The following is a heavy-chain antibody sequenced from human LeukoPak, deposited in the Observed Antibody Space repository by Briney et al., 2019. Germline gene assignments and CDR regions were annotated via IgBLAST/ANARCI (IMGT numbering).Heavy chain of an antibody. CDR1: GYSFTSYW. CDR3: ARTDSSHYYDSSGYYYPSAFDI. Sequence: GESLKISCKGSGYSFTSYWIGWVRQMPGKGLEWMGIIYPGDSDARYSPSFQGQVTISADKPISTAYLRWSSLKASDTAMYYCARTDSSHYYDSSGYYYPSAFDIWGQGTMVTVSS. J-gene: IGHJ3*02. V-gene: IGHV5-51*04. D-gene: IGHD3-22*01. CDR2: IYPGDSDA.